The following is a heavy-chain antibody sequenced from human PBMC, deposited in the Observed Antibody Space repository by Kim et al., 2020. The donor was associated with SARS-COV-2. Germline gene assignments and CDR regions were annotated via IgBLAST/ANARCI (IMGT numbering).Heavy chain of an antibody. CDR3: AKDIHDSASSLPYYFDY. J-gene: IGHJ4*02. D-gene: IGHD3-10*01. CDR1: GFTFDTNA. Sequence: GGSLRLSCAVSGFTFDTNAMSWVRQAPGRGLEWVSSISGSGTHTYYADSVKGRFTISRDNSKNTVYLQMNSLRAEDTALYYCAKDIHDSASSLPYYFDYLSQGPLLTVSA. CDR2: ISGSGTHT. V-gene: IGHV3-23*01.